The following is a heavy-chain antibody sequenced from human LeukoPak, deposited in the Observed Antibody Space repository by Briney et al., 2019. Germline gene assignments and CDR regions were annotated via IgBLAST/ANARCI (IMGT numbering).Heavy chain of an antibody. J-gene: IGHJ3*02. CDR3: AKEHGKQWLGYDGAFDI. V-gene: IGHV3-23*01. Sequence: GGSLRLSCAASGFTFSSYAMSWVRQAPGKGLEWVSAISGSGGSTYYADSVKGRFTISRDNSKNTLYLQMNSLRAEDTAVYYCAKEHGKQWLGYDGAFDIWGQGTMVTVSS. CDR1: GFTFSSYA. CDR2: ISGSGGST. D-gene: IGHD6-19*01.